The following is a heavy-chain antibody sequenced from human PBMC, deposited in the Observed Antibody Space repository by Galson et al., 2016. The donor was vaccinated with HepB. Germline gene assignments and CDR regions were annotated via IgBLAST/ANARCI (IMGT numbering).Heavy chain of an antibody. D-gene: IGHD6-19*01. V-gene: IGHV4-34*01. CDR3: ARPTNSGWFPSPFAY. CDR2: INDGGIT. CDR1: NGSFSGFY. J-gene: IGHJ4*02. Sequence: LSLTCAVYNGSFSGFYWSWIRQPPGKGLEWIGEINDGGITNYNPSLKSRVTISVDTSKSQFSLKLCSVTAADTAVYFCARPTNSGWFPSPFAYWGQGTLVTVSS.